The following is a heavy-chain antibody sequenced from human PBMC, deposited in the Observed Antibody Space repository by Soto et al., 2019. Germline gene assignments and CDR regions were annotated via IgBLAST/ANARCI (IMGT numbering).Heavy chain of an antibody. CDR3: AREANTIYAPHGLDV. CDR1: RFSIWGHL. CDR2: LSSGSFYI. V-gene: IGHV3-21*01. Sequence: HVGSMELGRVASRFSIWGHLMDGVLRATGQGLEWLASLSSGSFYILHAESIRGRFTISRDDAKNLLFLQMNSLTIEDTATYYCAREANTIYAPHGLDVWGQGTAVPVFS. D-gene: IGHD3-3*01. J-gene: IGHJ6*02.